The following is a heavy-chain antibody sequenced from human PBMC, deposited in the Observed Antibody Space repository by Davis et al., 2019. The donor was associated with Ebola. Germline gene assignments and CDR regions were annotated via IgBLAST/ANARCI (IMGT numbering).Heavy chain of an antibody. CDR1: GFTFSSYA. D-gene: IGHD3-10*01. Sequence: GEPLKISCAASGFTFSSYAMSWVRQAPGKGLEWVSAISGSGGSTYYADSVKGRFTISRDNSKNTLYLQMNSLRAEDTAVYYCAKGVSFGEGSWGQGTLVTVSS. CDR3: AKGVSFGEGS. CDR2: ISGSGGST. V-gene: IGHV3-23*01. J-gene: IGHJ4*02.